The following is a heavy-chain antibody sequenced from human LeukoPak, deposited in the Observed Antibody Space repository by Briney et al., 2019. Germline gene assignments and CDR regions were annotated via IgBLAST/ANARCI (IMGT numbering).Heavy chain of an antibody. D-gene: IGHD1-26*01. CDR2: ISYDGSNK. V-gene: IGHV3-30-3*01. J-gene: IGHJ3*02. Sequence: GGSLRLSCAASGFTFSSYAMHWVCQAPGKGLEWVAVISYDGSNKYYADSVKGRFTISRDSSKNTLYLQMNSLRAEDTAVYYCARELMGATAPRDGFDIWGQGTMVTVSS. CDR3: ARELMGATAPRDGFDI. CDR1: GFTFSSYA.